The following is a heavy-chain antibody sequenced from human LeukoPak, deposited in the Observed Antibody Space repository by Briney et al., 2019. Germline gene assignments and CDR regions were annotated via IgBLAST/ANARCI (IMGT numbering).Heavy chain of an antibody. CDR3: ARRTELGYCSGGSCYNWFDP. CDR1: GYIFTSYG. J-gene: IGHJ5*02. V-gene: IGHV1-69*06. Sequence: ASVKVSCKASGYIFTSYGISWVRQAPGQGLEWMGGIIPIFGTANYAQKFQGRVTITADISTSTAYMELSSLRSEDTAVYYCARRTELGYCSGGSCYNWFDPWGQGTLVTVSS. CDR2: IIPIFGTA. D-gene: IGHD2-15*01.